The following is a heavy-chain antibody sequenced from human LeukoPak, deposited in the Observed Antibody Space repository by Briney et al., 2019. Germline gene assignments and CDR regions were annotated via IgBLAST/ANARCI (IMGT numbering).Heavy chain of an antibody. V-gene: IGHV3-74*01. J-gene: IGHJ5*02. D-gene: IGHD2-15*01. CDR3: ARDPRNVGLAP. CDR2: NNGDGSTT. Sequence: PGGSLRLSCAASGFTFSHYWMTWVRQAPGKGLMYISRNNGDGSTTNYADVVKGRFTMSRDNVKNTLYLQMNSLRVEDTAVYYCARDPRNVGLAPWGQGTLVTVSS. CDR1: GFTFSHYW.